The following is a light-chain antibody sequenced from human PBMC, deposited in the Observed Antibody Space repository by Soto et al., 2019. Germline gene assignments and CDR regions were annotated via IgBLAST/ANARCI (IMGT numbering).Light chain of an antibody. V-gene: IGLV3-21*04. J-gene: IGLJ1*01. CDR1: NIGSKS. Sequence: YELTQPPSVSVAPGKTARITCGGNNIGSKSVHWYQQKPGQAPVLVIYYDSDRPSGIPERFSGSNSGNAATLTISRVEAGDEADYYCQVWDSSSDHYVFGTGTKLTVL. CDR2: YDS. CDR3: QVWDSSSDHYV.